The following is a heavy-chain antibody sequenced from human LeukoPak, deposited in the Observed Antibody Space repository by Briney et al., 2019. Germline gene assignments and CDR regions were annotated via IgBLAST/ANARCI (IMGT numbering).Heavy chain of an antibody. Sequence: GESLMICCKACGYSFTNYWICWLHQIPGKGLGWVWIIHPAVSVIPYSPSFQGQLVMSVDRSISTAYLQWNSLKASETAMYYCAASPPHCGADCPFDYWGQGTLVTASS. J-gene: IGHJ4*02. D-gene: IGHD2-21*02. CDR1: GYSFTNYW. CDR2: IHPAVSVI. CDR3: AASPPHCGADCPFDY. V-gene: IGHV5-51*07.